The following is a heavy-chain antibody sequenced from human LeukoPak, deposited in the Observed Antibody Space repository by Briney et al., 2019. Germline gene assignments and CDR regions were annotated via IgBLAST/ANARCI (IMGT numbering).Heavy chain of an antibody. J-gene: IGHJ4*02. Sequence: SETLSLTCTVSGGSISSSSYYWNWIRQPPGKGLEWIGYIYYSGTTNYNPSLKSRVSMSVDTSKNQFSLKLSSVTAADTAVYYCARVSSDYYDSSGYYDYWGQGTLVTVSS. CDR2: IYYSGTT. CDR1: GGSISSSSYY. D-gene: IGHD3-22*01. CDR3: ARVSSDYYDSSGYYDY. V-gene: IGHV4-61*01.